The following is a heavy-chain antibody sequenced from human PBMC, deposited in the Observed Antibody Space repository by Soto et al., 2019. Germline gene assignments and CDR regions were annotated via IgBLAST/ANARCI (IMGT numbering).Heavy chain of an antibody. CDR3: AKDGTYYDFWSGYYDLIWYYGMDV. J-gene: IGHJ6*02. V-gene: IGHV3-23*01. Sequence: GGSLRLSCAASGFTFSSYAMSWVRQAPGKGLEWVSAISGSGGSTYYADSVKGRFTNSRDNSKNTLYLQMNSMRAEDTAVYYCAKDGTYYDFWSGYYDLIWYYGMDVWGQGTTVTVSS. D-gene: IGHD3-3*01. CDR2: ISGSGGST. CDR1: GFTFSSYA.